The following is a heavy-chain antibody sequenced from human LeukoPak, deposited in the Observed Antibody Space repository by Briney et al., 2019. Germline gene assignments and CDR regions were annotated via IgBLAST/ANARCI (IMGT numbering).Heavy chain of an antibody. V-gene: IGHV1-2*02. Sequence: ASLTVSFKASGYAFTDYYIHWVRQAPGQGPEWMGWVKPSNGETNLAQKFQGRVTMTRDTSINSAYIDLNSLRSDDTAVYYCARGRSSEDSGGYCHFDNWGQGTLVSVSS. CDR3: ARGRSSEDSGGYCHFDN. CDR2: VKPSNGET. CDR1: GYAFTDYY. J-gene: IGHJ4*02. D-gene: IGHD3-22*01.